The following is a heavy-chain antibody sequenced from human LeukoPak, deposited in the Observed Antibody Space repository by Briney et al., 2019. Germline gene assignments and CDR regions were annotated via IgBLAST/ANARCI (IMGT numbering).Heavy chain of an antibody. D-gene: IGHD6-25*01. CDR2: ISSGGST. V-gene: IGHV3-53*04. J-gene: IGHJ6*02. Sequence: GGSLRLSCAASGFTVTNNYMSWVRQAPGKGLEWVSIISSGGSTYYEAAVKGRFTISRHNSKNTLYLQMNSLVAEDTAVYYCATRAAAGYYYGMDVWGQGTTVTVSS. CDR1: GFTVTNNY. CDR3: ATRAAAGYYYGMDV.